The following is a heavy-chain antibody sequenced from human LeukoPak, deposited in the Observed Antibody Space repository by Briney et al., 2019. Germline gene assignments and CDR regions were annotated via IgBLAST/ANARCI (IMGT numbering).Heavy chain of an antibody. CDR1: GYRFTDYF. D-gene: IGHD2-15*01. CDR2: INPNSGDT. CDR3: ATPTERLLPDY. Sequence: ASVKVSCKASGYRFTDYFMHWVRQAPGQGLEWMGWINPNSGDTDYAQKFQGRVTLTRDASIGTAYMELTRLRSEDTAVYYCATPTERLLPDYWGQGTLVTVSS. J-gene: IGHJ4*02. V-gene: IGHV1-2*02.